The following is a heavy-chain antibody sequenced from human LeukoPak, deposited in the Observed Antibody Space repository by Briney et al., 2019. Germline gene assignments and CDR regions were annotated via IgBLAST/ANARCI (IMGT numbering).Heavy chain of an antibody. CDR1: GYTFTVYY. CDR3: ARVPWDSSGYYFDY. V-gene: IGHV1-2*02. CDR2: INPNSGGT. D-gene: IGHD3-22*01. Sequence: VASVTVSYKASGYTFTVYYMHWVRQAPGQGLEWMGWINPNSGGTNYAHKFQGRVNNTRGTAISTAYMELSRLRSDDTAVLFWARVPWDSSGYYFDYWGQGTLVTVSS. J-gene: IGHJ4*02.